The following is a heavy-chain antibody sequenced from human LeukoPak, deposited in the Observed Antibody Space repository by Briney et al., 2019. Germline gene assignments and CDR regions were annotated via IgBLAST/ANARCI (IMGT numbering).Heavy chain of an antibody. V-gene: IGHV3-30*04. CDR2: ISYDGSNK. CDR1: GFTFSSYA. D-gene: IGHD6-19*01. Sequence: GGSLRLSCAASGFTFSSYAMHWVRQAPGKGLEWVAVISYDGSNKYYADSVKGRFTISRDNSKNTLYLQMNSLRAEDTAVYYCARVFYRSGWYGNFDYWGQGTLVTVSS. CDR3: ARVFYRSGWYGNFDY. J-gene: IGHJ4*02.